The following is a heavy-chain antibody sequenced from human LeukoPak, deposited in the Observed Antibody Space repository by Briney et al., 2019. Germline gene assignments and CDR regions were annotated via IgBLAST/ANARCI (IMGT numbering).Heavy chain of an antibody. V-gene: IGHV4-59*08. Sequence: SETLSLTCTVSGGSISSYYWSWIRQPPGKGLEWIGYIYYSGCTNYNPSLKSRVTISVDTSKNQFSLNLSSVTAADTAVYYCARSPTSSNFDVWGQGTMVTVSS. CDR1: GGSISSYY. CDR2: IYYSGCT. CDR3: ARSPTSSNFDV. J-gene: IGHJ3*01.